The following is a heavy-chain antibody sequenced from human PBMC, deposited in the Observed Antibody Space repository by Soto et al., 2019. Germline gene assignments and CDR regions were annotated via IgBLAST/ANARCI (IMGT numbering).Heavy chain of an antibody. J-gene: IGHJ4*02. CDR3: AKARHSTSWYGLEADF. Sequence: QVQLVESGGGVVQPGRSLRLSCAASGFIFSDYAMHWVRQAPGKGLEWGAVISYGGDNKYYADSVRGRFAISRDNLKNTLDLQMNSLTPEDTAVYHCAKARHSTSWYGLEADFWGQGTLVTVSS. CDR2: ISYGGDNK. D-gene: IGHD6-13*01. V-gene: IGHV3-30*09. CDR1: GFIFSDYA.